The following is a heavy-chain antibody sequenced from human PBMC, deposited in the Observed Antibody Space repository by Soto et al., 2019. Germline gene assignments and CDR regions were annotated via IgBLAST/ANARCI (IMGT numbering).Heavy chain of an antibody. CDR2: IIPIFGTA. CDR3: ARRYDILTGYYREAFDI. CDR1: GGTFSSYA. V-gene: IGHV1-69*13. J-gene: IGHJ3*02. D-gene: IGHD3-9*01. Sequence: SVKVSCKASGGTFSSYAISWVRQAPGQGLEWMGGIIPIFGTANYAQKFQGRVTITADESTSTAYMELSSLRSEDTAVYYCARRYDILTGYYREAFDIWGQGTMVTVSS.